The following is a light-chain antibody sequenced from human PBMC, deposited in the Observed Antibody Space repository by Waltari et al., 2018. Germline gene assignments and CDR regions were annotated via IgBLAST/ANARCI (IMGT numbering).Light chain of an antibody. CDR1: QSIDTW. Sequence: DVPMTQSPSTLSAYVGDRVTITCRARQSIDTWLAWYQQKPGKAPKLLIYKASTLQRGVPSRFSGSGSGTEFTLTISSLQPDDSATYYCQQYYSYRAFGQGTKVEIK. J-gene: IGKJ1*01. CDR2: KAS. CDR3: QQYYSYRA. V-gene: IGKV1-5*03.